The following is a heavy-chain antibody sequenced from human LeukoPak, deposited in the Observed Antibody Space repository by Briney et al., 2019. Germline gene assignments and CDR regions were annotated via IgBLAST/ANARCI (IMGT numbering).Heavy chain of an antibody. CDR3: ARRPYSDTSGRLSDV. CDR2: VSGSGDRM. CDR1: GFTSSSYA. J-gene: IGHJ6*02. V-gene: IGHV3-23*01. Sequence: GGSLRLSCAASGFTSSSYALNWVRQAPGKGLEWVATVSGSGDRMYHADSVKGRFTISRDNAKNSLYLQMNSLRDDDTALYYCARRPYSDTSGRLSDVWGQGTTVTVSS. D-gene: IGHD3-22*01.